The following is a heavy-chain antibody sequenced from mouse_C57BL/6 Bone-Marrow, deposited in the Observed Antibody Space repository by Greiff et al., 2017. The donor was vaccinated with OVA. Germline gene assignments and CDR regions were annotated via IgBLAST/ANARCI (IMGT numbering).Heavy chain of an antibody. V-gene: IGHV1-80*01. CDR1: GYAFSSYW. Sequence: VQLQQSGAELVKPGASVKISCKASGYAFSSYWLNWVKQRPGKGLAWIGQLYPGDGDTNYNGQFKGKATLPADKSSSTAYMQLSSLTSADSAVNFCSIRFYNGPDYWGQGTTLTVSS. D-gene: IGHD1-1*01. CDR2: LYPGDGDT. J-gene: IGHJ2*01. CDR3: SIRFYNGPDY.